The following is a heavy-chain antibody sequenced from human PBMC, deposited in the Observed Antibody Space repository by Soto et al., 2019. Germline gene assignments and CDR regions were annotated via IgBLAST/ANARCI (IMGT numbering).Heavy chain of an antibody. Sequence: QVQLVQSGAEVKKPGASVKVSCKASGYTFTSYAMHWVRQAPGQRLEWMGWINAGNGNTKYSQKFQGRVTITRDTSASTAYMELSSLRSEDTAVYYCAREYCSGGSSPLYYGMDVWGQGTTVTVSS. CDR2: INAGNGNT. CDR3: AREYCSGGSSPLYYGMDV. J-gene: IGHJ6*02. CDR1: GYTFTSYA. V-gene: IGHV1-3*01. D-gene: IGHD2-15*01.